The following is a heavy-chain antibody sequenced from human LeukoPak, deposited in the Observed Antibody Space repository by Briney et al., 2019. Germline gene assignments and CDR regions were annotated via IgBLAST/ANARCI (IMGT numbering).Heavy chain of an antibody. CDR2: IRYDGSNK. J-gene: IGHJ4*02. CDR1: GFTFSSYG. V-gene: IGHV3-30*02. D-gene: IGHD3-10*01. CDR3: ATLYPRHVLLWLGTFGY. Sequence: GGSLRLSCAASGFTFSSYGMHWVRQAPGKGLDWVAFIRYDGSNKYYADSVKGRFTISRDNSKNTLYLQMNSLRAEDTAVYYCATLYPRHVLLWLGTFGYWGQGTLVTVSS.